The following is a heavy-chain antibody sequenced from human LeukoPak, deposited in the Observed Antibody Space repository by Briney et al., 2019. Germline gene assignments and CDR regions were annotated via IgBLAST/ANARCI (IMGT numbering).Heavy chain of an antibody. Sequence: ASVKVSCKASGYTFTGFYIHWVRQAPGQGGEWMGRINPNSGGTNYAQKFQGRVSVTRDTSISTAYMEVSRLRSDDTAVYYCARALVRGLVVSMDVWGKGTTVTVSS. CDR2: INPNSGGT. V-gene: IGHV1-2*06. CDR1: GYTFTGFY. CDR3: ARALVRGLVVSMDV. D-gene: IGHD3-10*01. J-gene: IGHJ6*03.